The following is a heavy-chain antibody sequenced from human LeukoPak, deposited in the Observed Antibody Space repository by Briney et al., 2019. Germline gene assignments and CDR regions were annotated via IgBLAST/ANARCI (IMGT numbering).Heavy chain of an antibody. V-gene: IGHV3-21*01. CDR2: ISSSSSYI. CDR1: GFTFSIYS. J-gene: IGHJ6*03. Sequence: GGSLRLSCAASGFTFSIYSMNWVRQAPGKGLEWVSSISSSSSYIYYADSVKGRFTISRDNAKNSLYLQMNSLRAEDTAVYYCARDPSYYYYYYYMDVWGKGTTVTVSS. CDR3: ARDPSYYYYYYYMDV.